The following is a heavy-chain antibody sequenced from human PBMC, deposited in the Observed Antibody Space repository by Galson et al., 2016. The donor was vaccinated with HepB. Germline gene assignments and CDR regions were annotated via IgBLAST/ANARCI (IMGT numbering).Heavy chain of an antibody. V-gene: IGHV6-1*01. Sequence: CAISWDSVSSNNAGWNWIRQSPSRGLEWLGKTYYWSKWYNDYSVYLKGRITITSDTSKNQFSPHQISVTPDDTAVYYCAREPPVVPPTYYYYMDVWGEGTTVTVSS. CDR3: AREPPVVPPTYYYYMDV. CDR2: TYYWSKWYN. J-gene: IGHJ6*03. CDR1: WDSVSSNNAG. D-gene: IGHD2-2*01.